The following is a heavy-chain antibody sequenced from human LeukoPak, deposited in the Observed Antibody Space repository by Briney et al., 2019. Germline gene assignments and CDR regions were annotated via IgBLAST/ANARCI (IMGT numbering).Heavy chain of an antibody. CDR2: ISAYNGNT. CDR1: GYTFTSYG. Sequence: ASVKVSCKASGYTFTSYGISWVRQAPGQGLEWMGWISAYNGNTNYAQKLQGRVTMATDTSTSTAYMELRSLRSDDTAVYYCARTYGSGSYWPFDYWGQGTLVTVSS. J-gene: IGHJ4*02. V-gene: IGHV1-18*01. CDR3: ARTYGSGSYWPFDY. D-gene: IGHD3-10*01.